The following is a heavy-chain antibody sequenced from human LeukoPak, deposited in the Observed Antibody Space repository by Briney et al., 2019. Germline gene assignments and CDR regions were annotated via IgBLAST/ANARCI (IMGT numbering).Heavy chain of an antibody. CDR1: GASIGLYY. D-gene: IGHD1-14*01. CDR3: ARAEDYYYYMDV. V-gene: IGHV4-4*07. Sequence: SETLSLTCTVSGASIGLYYWSWIRQPAGKGLEWIGRIYTSGSTNYNPSLKSRVTMSVDTSKNQFSLKLSSVTAADTAVYYCARAEDYYYYMDVWGKGTTVTVSS. CDR2: IYTSGST. J-gene: IGHJ6*03.